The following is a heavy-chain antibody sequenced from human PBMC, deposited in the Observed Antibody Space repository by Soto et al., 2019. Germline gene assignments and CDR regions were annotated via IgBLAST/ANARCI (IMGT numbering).Heavy chain of an antibody. CDR2: INPNSGGT. Sequence: ASVKVSCKASGYTFTGYYLHWVRQAPGQVLEWMGWINPNSGGTNYAQKFQGRVTMTRDTSISTAYMELSRLRSDDTAVYYCAREIVAYCGGDCYSGYYYYGMDVWG. CDR1: GYTFTGYY. D-gene: IGHD2-21*02. V-gene: IGHV1-2*02. CDR3: AREIVAYCGGDCYSGYYYYGMDV. J-gene: IGHJ6*02.